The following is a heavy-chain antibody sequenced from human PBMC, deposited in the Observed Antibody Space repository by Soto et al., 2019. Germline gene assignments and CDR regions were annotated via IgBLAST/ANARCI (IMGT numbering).Heavy chain of an antibody. CDR1: GGSISSGDYY. J-gene: IGHJ5*02. V-gene: IGHV4-30-4*01. CDR3: ARGGPTGGSYKYNWFDP. Sequence: PSETLSLTCTVSGGSISSGDYYWSWIRQPPGQGLEWIGYIYYSGSTYYTPSLKSRVTISVDTSKNQFSLKLSSVTAADTAVYYCARGGPTGGSYKYNWFDPWGQGTLVTVSS. CDR2: IYYSGST. D-gene: IGHD2-15*01.